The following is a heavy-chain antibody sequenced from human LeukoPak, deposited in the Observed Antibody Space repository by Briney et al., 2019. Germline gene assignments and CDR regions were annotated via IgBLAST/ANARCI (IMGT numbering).Heavy chain of an antibody. CDR3: ARHQYSSSSCSFDY. CDR1: GYSISSGYY. J-gene: IGHJ4*02. D-gene: IGHD6-6*01. V-gene: IGHV4-38-2*01. Sequence: PSETLSLTCAVSGYSISSGYYWGWIRQPPGKGLEWIGSIYHSGSTYYNPSLKSRVTISVDTSKNQFSRKLSSVTAADTAVYYCARHQYSSSSCSFDYWGQGTLVTVSS. CDR2: IYHSGST.